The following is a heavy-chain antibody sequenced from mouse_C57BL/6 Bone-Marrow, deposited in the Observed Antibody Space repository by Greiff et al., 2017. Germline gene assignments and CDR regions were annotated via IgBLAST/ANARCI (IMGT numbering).Heavy chain of an antibody. CDR3: ARLEFDGSSGDWYFDV. CDR2: IYPRDVST. J-gene: IGHJ1*03. Sequence: QVQLQQSGPEPVKPGASVKLSCKASGYTFTSYDINWVKQRPGQGLEWIGWIYPRDVSTTYNEKFKGKATLTVDTSSSTAYMELHSLTSEDSAVYFCARLEFDGSSGDWYFDVWGTGTTVTVSS. CDR1: GYTFTSYD. D-gene: IGHD1-1*01. V-gene: IGHV1-85*01.